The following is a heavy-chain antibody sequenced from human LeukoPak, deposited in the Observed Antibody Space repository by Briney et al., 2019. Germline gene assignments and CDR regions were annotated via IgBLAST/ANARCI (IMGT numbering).Heavy chain of an antibody. CDR3: ARGRDGYGDDAFDI. V-gene: IGHV4-59*01. CDR1: GGSISSYY. CDR2: IYYSGST. J-gene: IGHJ3*02. Sequence: PSETLSLTCTVSGGSISSYYWSWIRQPPGKGLEWIGYIYYSGSTNYNPSLKSRVTISVDTSKNQFSLKLSSVTAADTAVYYCARGRDGYGDDAFDIWGRGTMVTVSS. D-gene: IGHD5-24*01.